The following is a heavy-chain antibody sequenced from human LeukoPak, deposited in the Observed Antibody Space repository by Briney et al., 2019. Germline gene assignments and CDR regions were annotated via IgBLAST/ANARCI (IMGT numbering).Heavy chain of an antibody. CDR1: GGSISSYY. CDR2: IYYSGST. D-gene: IGHD3-22*01. J-gene: IGHJ4*02. Sequence: SETLSLTCTVSGGSISSYYWSWIRQPPGKGLEWIGYIYYSGSTNYNPSLKSRITISVDTSKNQFSLKLSSVTAADTAVYYCARGTLYDSSGQTFDYWGQGTLVTVSS. V-gene: IGHV4-59*01. CDR3: ARGTLYDSSGQTFDY.